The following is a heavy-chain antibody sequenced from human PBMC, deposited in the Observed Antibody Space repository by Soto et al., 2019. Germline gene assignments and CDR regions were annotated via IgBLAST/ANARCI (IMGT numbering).Heavy chain of an antibody. J-gene: IGHJ4*02. V-gene: IGHV3-23*01. CDR2: ISGSGGST. CDR1: GFTFSSYG. D-gene: IGHD4-17*01. Sequence: GGSLRLSCAASGFTFSSYGMHWVRQAPGKGLEWVAVISGSGGSTYYADSVKGRFTISRDNSKNTLYLQMNSLRAEDTAVYYCAAHPTVPTLDYWGQGTLVTVSS. CDR3: AAHPTVPTLDY.